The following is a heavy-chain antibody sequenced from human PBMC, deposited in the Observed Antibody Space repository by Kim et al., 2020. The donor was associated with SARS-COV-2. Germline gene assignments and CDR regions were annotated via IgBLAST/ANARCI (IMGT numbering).Heavy chain of an antibody. V-gene: IGHV4-59*01. CDR2: T. Sequence: TKYKPSLKSRVTISVDTSKNQFSLKLSYVTAADTAVYYCARDTIVDRRFDPWGQGTLVTVSS. D-gene: IGHD3-22*01. J-gene: IGHJ5*02. CDR3: ARDTIVDRRFDP.